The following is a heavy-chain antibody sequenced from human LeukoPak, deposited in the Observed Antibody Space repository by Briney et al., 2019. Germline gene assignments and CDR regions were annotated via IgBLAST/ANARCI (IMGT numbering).Heavy chain of an antibody. D-gene: IGHD2-15*01. Sequence: PSETLSLTCTVSGGSISSSSYYGSWIRQPPGKGLEWIGEINHSGSTNYNPSLKSRVTISVDTSKNQFSLKLSSVTAADTAVYYCAMNRYCSGGSCLLDAFDIWGQGTMVTVSS. CDR2: INHSGST. CDR3: AMNRYCSGGSCLLDAFDI. CDR1: GGSISSSSYY. J-gene: IGHJ3*02. V-gene: IGHV4-39*07.